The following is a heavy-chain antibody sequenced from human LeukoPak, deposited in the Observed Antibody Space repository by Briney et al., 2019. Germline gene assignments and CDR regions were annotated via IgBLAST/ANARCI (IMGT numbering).Heavy chain of an antibody. CDR3: ARSTWLLDI. D-gene: IGHD5-12*01. Sequence: SETLSLTCTVSGGSVSSYYWSWIRQPPGKGLEWIGYIYHSGSTNYSPSLKSRVTISLDTSRNQFSLKLNSVTAADTAVYYCARSTWLLDIWGQGTLVTVSS. J-gene: IGHJ4*02. CDR1: GGSVSSYY. CDR2: IYHSGST. V-gene: IGHV4-59*02.